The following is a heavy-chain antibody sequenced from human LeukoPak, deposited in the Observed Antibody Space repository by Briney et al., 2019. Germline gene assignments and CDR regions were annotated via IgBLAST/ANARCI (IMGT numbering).Heavy chain of an antibody. Sequence: PGGSLRLSCAASGFTFSSYSMNWVRQAPGKGLEWVSSISSSSSYIYYAGSVKGRFTISRDNAKNSLYLQMNSLRAEDTAVYYCARRAAAECFDYWGQGTLVTVYS. CDR3: ARRAAAECFDY. CDR1: GFTFSSYS. CDR2: ISSSSSYI. D-gene: IGHD6-13*01. J-gene: IGHJ4*02. V-gene: IGHV3-21*01.